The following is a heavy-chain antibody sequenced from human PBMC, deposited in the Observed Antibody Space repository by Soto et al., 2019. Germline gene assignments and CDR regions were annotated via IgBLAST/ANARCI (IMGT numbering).Heavy chain of an antibody. J-gene: IGHJ4*02. V-gene: IGHV1-2*04. Sequence: GASVKVSCKACGEAFTGYYMNWVRQAPGQGLERMGWINPNSGGTNYAQKFQGWVTMTRDTSISIAYMELSRLRSDDTAVYYCARGGGIVLMVYATSPNFDYWGQGTLVSVSS. D-gene: IGHD2-8*01. CDR2: INPNSGGT. CDR1: GEAFTGYY. CDR3: ARGGGIVLMVYATSPNFDY.